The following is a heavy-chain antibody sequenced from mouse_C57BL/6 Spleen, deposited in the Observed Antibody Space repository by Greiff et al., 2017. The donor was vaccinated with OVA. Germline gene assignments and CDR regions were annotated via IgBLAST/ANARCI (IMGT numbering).Heavy chain of an antibody. V-gene: IGHV2-2*01. CDR1: GFSLTSYG. CDR3: ARGEVVAHDY. D-gene: IGHD1-1*01. J-gene: IGHJ2*01. CDR2: IWRGGST. Sequence: VKLMESGPGLVQPSQSLSITCTVSGFSLTSYGVHWVRQSPGKGLEWLGVIWRGGSTDYNAAFISRLSISKDNSKSQVFFKMNSLQADDTAIYYCARGEVVAHDYWGQGTTLTVSS.